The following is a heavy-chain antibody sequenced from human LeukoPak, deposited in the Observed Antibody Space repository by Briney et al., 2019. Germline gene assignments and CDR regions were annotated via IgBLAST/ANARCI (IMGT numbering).Heavy chain of an antibody. D-gene: IGHD6-13*01. CDR2: ISGSGDST. Sequence: GSLRLSCAASGFTFSSYAMSWVRQAPGKGLEWVSAISGSGDSTYCGDSVKGRFTISRDNSKNTLYLQMNSLRAEDTAVYYCAKTRPLDSSSWSHGDYWGQGTLVTVSS. V-gene: IGHV3-23*01. J-gene: IGHJ4*02. CDR3: AKTRPLDSSSWSHGDY. CDR1: GFTFSSYA.